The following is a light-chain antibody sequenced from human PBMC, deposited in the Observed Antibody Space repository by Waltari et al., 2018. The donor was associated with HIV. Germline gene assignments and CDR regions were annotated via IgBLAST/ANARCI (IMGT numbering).Light chain of an antibody. V-gene: IGKV3-15*01. CDR1: QSVRSN. CDR3: QQYNNWPPYT. Sequence: IVMTQSPATLSGSPGERATLSCRASQSVRSNLASYQQKPGQAPRLLIYGASSRATGIPARFSGSGSGTEFTLTISSLQSEDFAVYYCQQYNNWPPYTFGQGTKLEI. J-gene: IGKJ2*01. CDR2: GAS.